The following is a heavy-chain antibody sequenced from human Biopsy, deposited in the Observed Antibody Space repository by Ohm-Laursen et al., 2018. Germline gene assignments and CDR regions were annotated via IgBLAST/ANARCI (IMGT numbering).Heavy chain of an antibody. V-gene: IGHV4-34*08. CDR3: GNEVHGRDY. Sequence: SDTLSLTCSVSGKTFSDYQWSWIRQPPGKGLEWIGQINQAGKTNYNPSLKSRVSISADASKYEFSLRLTSVTAADTAVYLCGNEVHGRDYWGLGAQVTVSS. CDR1: GKTFSDYQ. CDR2: INQAGKT. D-gene: IGHD2-15*01. J-gene: IGHJ4*02.